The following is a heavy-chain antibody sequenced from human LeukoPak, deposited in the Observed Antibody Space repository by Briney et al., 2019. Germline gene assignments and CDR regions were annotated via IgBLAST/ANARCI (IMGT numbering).Heavy chain of an antibody. CDR1: GGSISSGDYY. V-gene: IGHV4-30-4*08. Sequence: SGTLSLTCTVSGGSISSGDYYWSWIRQPPGKGLEWIGYIYYSGSTYYNPSLKSRVTISVDTSKNQFSLKLSSVTAADTAVYYCAVRVGATGGFDYWGQGTLVTVSS. CDR2: IYYSGST. D-gene: IGHD1-26*01. CDR3: AVRVGATGGFDY. J-gene: IGHJ4*02.